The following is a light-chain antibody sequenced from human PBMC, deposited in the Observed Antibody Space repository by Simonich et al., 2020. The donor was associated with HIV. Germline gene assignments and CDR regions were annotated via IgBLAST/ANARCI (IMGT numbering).Light chain of an antibody. J-gene: IGKJ4*01. CDR3: QQYYSNLVT. CDR1: QGISNS. V-gene: IGKV1-NL1*01. CDR2: TAS. Sequence: DIQMTQSPSSLSASVGDRVTITCRASQGISNSLSWYQQKPGKAPKLLLYTASRSESGVPSRFSGSGSGTDYTLTISSLQPEDFATYYCQQYYSNLVTFGGGTKVEI.